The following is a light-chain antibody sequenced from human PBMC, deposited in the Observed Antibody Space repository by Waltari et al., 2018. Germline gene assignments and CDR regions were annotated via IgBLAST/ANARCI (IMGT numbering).Light chain of an antibody. CDR1: SSNIGAGYD. Sequence: QSVLTQAPSVSGAPGQRVTISCTGSSSNIGAGYDVHWYQQLPGTAPKLLIYGNNNRPSGVPDRFSGSKSGTSASLAITGLQAEDEADDYCQSYDSSLSSYVFGTGTKVTVL. CDR2: GNN. J-gene: IGLJ1*01. V-gene: IGLV1-40*01. CDR3: QSYDSSLSSYV.